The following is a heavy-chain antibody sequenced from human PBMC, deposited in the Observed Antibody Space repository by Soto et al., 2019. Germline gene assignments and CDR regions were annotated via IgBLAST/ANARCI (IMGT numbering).Heavy chain of an antibody. CDR1: GFTFSSYA. CDR2: ISGSGGST. J-gene: IGHJ3*02. CDR3: AKGGGTMIVVAPHAFDI. V-gene: IGHV3-23*01. Sequence: GGSLRLSCAASGFTFSSYAMSWVRQAPGKGLEWVSAISGSGGSTYYADSVEGRFTISRDNSKNTLYLQMNSLRAEDTAVYYCAKGGGTMIVVAPHAFDIWGQGTMVTVSS. D-gene: IGHD3-22*01.